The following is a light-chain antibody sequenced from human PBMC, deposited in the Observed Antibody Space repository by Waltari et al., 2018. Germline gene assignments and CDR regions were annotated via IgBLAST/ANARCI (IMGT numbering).Light chain of an antibody. V-gene: IGLV4-69*01. J-gene: IGLJ3*02. CDR2: VNSDGSH. CDR3: QTGGHGTWV. CDR1: SGHSSNV. Sequence: QLVLTQSPSASASLGASVKLTCTLSSGHSSNVVAWHQQRPEKGPRYLMKVNSDGSHSKGDGIPDRFSGSSSGAERYLTISNRQSEDEADYYCQTGGHGTWVFGGGTKLTVL.